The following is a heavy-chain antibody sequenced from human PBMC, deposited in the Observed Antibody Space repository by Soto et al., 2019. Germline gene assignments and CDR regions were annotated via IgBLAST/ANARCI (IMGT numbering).Heavy chain of an antibody. CDR1: GFNFVNAW. J-gene: IGHJ5*02. V-gene: IGHV3-15*01. D-gene: IGHD3-22*01. CDR2: IKSKLNGETI. CDR3: TTDGPVVKYDRRGYPMWFDP. Sequence: EVQLVQSGGGLVEPGYSLRLSCSASGFNFVNAWMTWVRQAPGKGLEWIGRIKSKLNGETIDYSAPVKGRFTISRDDSENTLYLQMNNLKTEDTAMYYCTTDGPVVKYDRRGYPMWFDPWGQGALVTVSS.